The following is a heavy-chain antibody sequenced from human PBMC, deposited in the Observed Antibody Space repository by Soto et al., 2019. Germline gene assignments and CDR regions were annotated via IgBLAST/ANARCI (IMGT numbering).Heavy chain of an antibody. D-gene: IGHD3-22*01. CDR2: INPKSGIT. J-gene: IGHJ5*02. CDR3: ARDRSNYDSSGYVGFWPFDP. V-gene: IGHV1-2*02. Sequence: QVQLVQSGAEVKKPGASVKVSCKASGYNFTDYYMHWVRQAPGQGLEWMGWINPKSGITNYALKFQGRVTMTRDTSISTAYMELRRLRYDDTAVYYCARDRSNYDSSGYVGFWPFDPWGQGTLVTVSS. CDR1: GYNFTDYY.